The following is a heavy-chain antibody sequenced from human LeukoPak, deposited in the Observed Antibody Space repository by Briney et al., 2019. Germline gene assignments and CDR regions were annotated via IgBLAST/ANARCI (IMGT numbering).Heavy chain of an antibody. CDR2: NYHSGST. D-gene: IGHD3-10*01. CDR3: ASGVMVRGVISD. V-gene: IGHV4-30-2*01. J-gene: IGHJ4*02. Sequence: PSETLSLTCAASGGSISSGGYSWGWIRQPPGKGLEWIGYNYHSGSTYYNPSLKSRVTISVDRSKNQFSLKLSSVDAADTDWYYCASGVMVRGVISDWGQGTLVTVSS. CDR1: GGSISSGGYS.